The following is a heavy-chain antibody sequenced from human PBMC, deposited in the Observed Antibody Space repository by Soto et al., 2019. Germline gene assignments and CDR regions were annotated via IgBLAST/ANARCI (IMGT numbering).Heavy chain of an antibody. J-gene: IGHJ4*02. CDR3: ASDSYGSLGLEY. V-gene: IGHV4-31*03. Sequence: SETLSLTCTVSGGSISSGGYYWSWIRQHPGKGLEWIGYIYYSGSTYYNPSLKSRVTISVDTSKNQFSLKLSSVTAADTAVYYCASDSYGSLGLEYWGQGTLVTVSS. CDR2: IYYSGST. CDR1: GGSISSGGYY. D-gene: IGHD5-18*01.